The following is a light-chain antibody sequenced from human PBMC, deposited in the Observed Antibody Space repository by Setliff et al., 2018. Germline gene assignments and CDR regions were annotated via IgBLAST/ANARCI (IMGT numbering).Light chain of an antibody. J-gene: IGLJ2*01. CDR3: SSYAGSNNLV. CDR2: EVS. CDR1: SSDVGGYNY. Sequence: QSVLAQPPSASGSPGQSVTISRTGTSSDVGGYNYVSRYQQHPGKAPKLMIYEVSKRPSGVPDRFSGSKSGNTASLTVSGLQAEDEADYYCSSYAGSNNLVFGGGTKVTVL. V-gene: IGLV2-8*01.